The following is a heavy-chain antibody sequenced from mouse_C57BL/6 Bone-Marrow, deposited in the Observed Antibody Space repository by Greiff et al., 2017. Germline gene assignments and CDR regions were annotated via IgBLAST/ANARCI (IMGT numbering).Heavy chain of an antibody. CDR1: GYTFTSYG. D-gene: IGHD2-5*01. J-gene: IGHJ2*01. CDR2: IYPRSGNT. V-gene: IGHV1-81*01. Sequence: VQLQESGAELARPGASVKLSCKASGYTFTSYGISWVKQRTGQGLEWIGEIYPRSGNTYYNEKFKGKATLTADKSSSTAYMELRRLTSEDSAVYFCARDYSNRFDYWGQGTTLTVSS. CDR3: ARDYSNRFDY.